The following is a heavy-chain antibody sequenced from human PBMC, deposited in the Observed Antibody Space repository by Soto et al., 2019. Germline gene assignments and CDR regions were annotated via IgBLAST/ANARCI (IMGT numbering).Heavy chain of an antibody. V-gene: IGHV1-18*01. CDR2: ISGYNGNT. J-gene: IGHJ1*01. D-gene: IGHD6-13*01. CDR1: GYTFTNYG. Sequence: QVQLVQSGAEVKKPGASVKVSCKTSGYTFTNYGISWVRQAPGQGPEWMGWISGYNGNTNYAQKLQGRVTMTTDTSTSTAYMGLRSLRSDDTAVYYCARGGSSWSAEYYQHWGQGTLVIVSS. CDR3: ARGGSSWSAEYYQH.